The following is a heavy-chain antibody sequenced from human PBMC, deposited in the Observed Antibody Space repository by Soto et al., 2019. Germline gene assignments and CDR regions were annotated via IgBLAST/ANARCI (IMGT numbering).Heavy chain of an antibody. CDR3: ASPRNWYSSSWYAFDI. J-gene: IGHJ3*02. CDR2: IYPGDSDT. Sequence: GESLKISCKGSGYSFTSYWIDWVRQMPGKGLEWMGIIYPGDSDTRYSPSFQGQVTISADKSISTAYLQWSSLKASDTAMYYCASPRNWYSSSWYAFDIWGQGTMVTVSS. CDR1: GYSFTSYW. V-gene: IGHV5-51*01. D-gene: IGHD6-13*01.